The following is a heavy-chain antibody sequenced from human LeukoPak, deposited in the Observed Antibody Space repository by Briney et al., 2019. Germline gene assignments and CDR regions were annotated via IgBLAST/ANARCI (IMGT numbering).Heavy chain of an antibody. Sequence: SETLSLTCTVSGGSISSGDYYWSWIRQPPGKGLEWIGYIHYSGSTFYNPSLKSRVTISVDTSRNQFSLTLSSVTAADTAVYYCARGEIFFDFWGQGSLVTVSS. CDR1: GGSISSGDYY. V-gene: IGHV4-30-4*01. CDR3: ARGEIFFDF. D-gene: IGHD3-3*01. J-gene: IGHJ4*02. CDR2: IHYSGST.